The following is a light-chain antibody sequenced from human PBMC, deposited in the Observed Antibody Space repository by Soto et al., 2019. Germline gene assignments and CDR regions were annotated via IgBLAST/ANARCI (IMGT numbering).Light chain of an antibody. CDR2: EGS. CDR3: CSYAGSSSHVV. Sequence: QSALTQPASVSGSPGQSITISCTGTSSDVGSYNLVSWYQQHPGKAPKLMIYEGSKRPSGVSNRFSGSKSGNTASLTISGLQAEDDAAYYCCSYAGSSSHVVFGGGTKLTVL. V-gene: IGLV2-23*01. CDR1: SSDVGSYNL. J-gene: IGLJ2*01.